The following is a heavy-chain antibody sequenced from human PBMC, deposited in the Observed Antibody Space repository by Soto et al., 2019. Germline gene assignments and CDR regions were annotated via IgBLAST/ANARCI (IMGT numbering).Heavy chain of an antibody. D-gene: IGHD4-17*01. CDR2: ITGSGGRT. V-gene: IGHV3-23*01. CDR1: GFTFSSFA. J-gene: IGHJ4*02. Sequence: EVQLLESGGGLVQPGGSLRLSCAASGFTFSSFAMSWVRQAPGKGLEWISSITGSGGRTNYADSGKGRFTISRDNCKNTLELQINSLTAEDTATYYCAKGSVYSDYASFDQGGQGTLVNVSS. CDR3: AKGSVYSDYASFDQ.